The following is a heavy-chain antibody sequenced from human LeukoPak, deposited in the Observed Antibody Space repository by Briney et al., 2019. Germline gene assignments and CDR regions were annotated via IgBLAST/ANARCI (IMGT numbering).Heavy chain of an antibody. V-gene: IGHV4-31*03. J-gene: IGHJ4*02. CDR2: IHNSRGT. Sequence: PSETLSLTCTVSGGSITSDIFYWNWIRQHPGKGLEWIGSIHNSRGTSYNPSLESRLTISLDTSENQFFLKMSYVTAADTAMYYCGKVGGNPNSWGQGTLVTVSS. CDR3: GKVGGNPNS. D-gene: IGHD4-23*01. CDR1: GGSITSDIFY.